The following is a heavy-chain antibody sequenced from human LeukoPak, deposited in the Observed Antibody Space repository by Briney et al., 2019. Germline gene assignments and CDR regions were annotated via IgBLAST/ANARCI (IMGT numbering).Heavy chain of an antibody. CDR3: AREGTGYCSSTSCYGLDY. Sequence: PGGSLRLSCAASGFTFSSYAMHWSRQAPGKGLGWVAVISYDGSNKYYADSVKGRFTISRDNSKNTLYLQMNSLRAEDTAVYYCAREGTGYCSSTSCYGLDYWGQGTLVTVSS. CDR1: GFTFSSYA. J-gene: IGHJ4*02. V-gene: IGHV3-30-3*01. CDR2: ISYDGSNK. D-gene: IGHD2-2*01.